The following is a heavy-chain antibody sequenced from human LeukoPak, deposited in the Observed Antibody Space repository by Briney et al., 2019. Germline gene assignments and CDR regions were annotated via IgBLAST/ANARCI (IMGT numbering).Heavy chain of an antibody. CDR2: ISSSGST. CDR1: GDSISSGDYY. CDR3: ARKEGGQLVNTRRWFDP. J-gene: IGHJ5*02. D-gene: IGHD6-13*01. V-gene: IGHV4-61*02. Sequence: PSETLPLTCTVSGDSISSGDYYWSWIRQPAGKGLEWIGRISSSGSTNYNPSLKSRVTISVDTSKKEFSLKVRSVTAADTAVYYCARKEGGQLVNTRRWFDPWGQGTLVTVSS.